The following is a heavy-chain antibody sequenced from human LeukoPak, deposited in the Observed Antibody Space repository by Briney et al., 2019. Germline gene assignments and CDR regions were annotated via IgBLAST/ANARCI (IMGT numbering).Heavy chain of an antibody. CDR3: ARNKQWLVSLFDY. CDR2: IYYSGST. J-gene: IGHJ4*02. D-gene: IGHD6-19*01. Sequence: SETLSLTCAVYGGSFSGYYWSWIRQPPGKGLEWIGSIYYSGSTYYNPSLKSRVTISVDTSKNQFSLKLSSVTAADTAVYYCARNKQWLVSLFDYWGQGTLVTVSS. CDR1: GGSFSGYY. V-gene: IGHV4-34*01.